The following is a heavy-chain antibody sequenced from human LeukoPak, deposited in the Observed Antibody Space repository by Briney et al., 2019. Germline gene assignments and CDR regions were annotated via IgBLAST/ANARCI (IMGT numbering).Heavy chain of an antibody. D-gene: IGHD3-9*01. J-gene: IGHJ4*02. Sequence: GGSLRLSCAASGFTFNDYYMSWIRQAPGKGLEWVSGISGSGGSTSYTDSVKGRFTISRDNSKNTLYLQMNSLRAEDTAVYYCAKRGILTAYSSFDYWGQGTLVTVSS. V-gene: IGHV3-23*01. CDR1: GFTFNDYY. CDR3: AKRGILTAYSSFDY. CDR2: ISGSGGST.